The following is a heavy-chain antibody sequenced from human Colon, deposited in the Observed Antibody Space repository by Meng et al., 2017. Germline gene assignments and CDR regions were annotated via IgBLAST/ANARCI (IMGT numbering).Heavy chain of an antibody. J-gene: IGHJ4*02. V-gene: IGHV3-7*04. D-gene: IGHD4-17*01. CDR1: ECDFDIYW. CDR2: ANQDASDQ. CDR3: ARGVYGDKFFDY. Sequence: GESLKISCAASECDFDIYWMSWVRQAPGKGLEWVATANQDASDQYYVDSVKGRFTISRDNAKKSLYLQMNRLRVEDTAVYYCARGVYGDKFFDYWGQGTLVTVSS.